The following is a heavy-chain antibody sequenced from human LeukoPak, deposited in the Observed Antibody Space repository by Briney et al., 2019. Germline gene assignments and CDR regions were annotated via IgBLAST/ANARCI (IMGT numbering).Heavy chain of an antibody. V-gene: IGHV4-34*01. CDR2: INHSGST. CDR1: GGSFSGYY. J-gene: IGHJ4*02. D-gene: IGHD2-2*01. Sequence: SETPSLTCAVYGGSFSGYYWSWIRQPPGEGLEGIGEINHSGSTNYNPSLKRRVTISVEPSKNQFALKQSSVTVEDTAVYYCARGRYYCSTSCYLNLDYWGQGTLVTVSS. CDR3: ARGRYYCSTSCYLNLDY.